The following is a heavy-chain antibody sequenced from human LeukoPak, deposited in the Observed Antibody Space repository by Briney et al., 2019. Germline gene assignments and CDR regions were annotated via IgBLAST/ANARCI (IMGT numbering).Heavy chain of an antibody. V-gene: IGHV1-69*04. CDR1: GGTFSSYA. CDR3: ARSGCSSASCYPYNNWFDP. D-gene: IGHD2-2*01. J-gene: IGHJ5*02. CDR2: IIPIFGIA. Sequence: ASVKVSCKASGGTFSSYAISWVRQAPGQGLEWMGRIIPIFGIANYAQKFQGRVTITADKSTSTAYMELSSLRSEDTAVYYCARSGCSSASCYPYNNWFDPWGQGTLVTVSS.